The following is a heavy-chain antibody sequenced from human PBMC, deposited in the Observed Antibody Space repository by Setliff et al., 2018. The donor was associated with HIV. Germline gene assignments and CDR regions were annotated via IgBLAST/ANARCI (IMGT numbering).Heavy chain of an antibody. V-gene: IGHV4-39*07. CDR2: ISYSGST. CDR1: GGSISSSSYY. CDR3: ARAFCSSASCYGGGDAFDI. Sequence: SETLSLTCTVSGGSISSSSYYWGWIRQPPGKGLEWIGSISYSGSTYYNPSLKSRLTISVDTSKNHFSLKLSSVTAADTAVYYCARAFCSSASCYGGGDAFDIWGQGTMVTVSS. D-gene: IGHD2-2*01. J-gene: IGHJ3*02.